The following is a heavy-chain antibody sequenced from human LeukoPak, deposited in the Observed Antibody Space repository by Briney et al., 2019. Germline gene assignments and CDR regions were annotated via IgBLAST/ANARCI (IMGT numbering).Heavy chain of an antibody. V-gene: IGHV1-69*13. CDR3: ARDRTGTTVTTAFDY. J-gene: IGHJ4*02. CDR2: IIPIFGTA. D-gene: IGHD4-17*01. Sequence: EASVKVSCKASGGTFSGYAISWVRQAPGQGLEWMGGIIPIFGTANYAQKFQGRVTITADESTSTAYMELSSLRSEDTAVYYCARDRTGTTVTTAFDYWGQGTLVTVFS. CDR1: GGTFSGYA.